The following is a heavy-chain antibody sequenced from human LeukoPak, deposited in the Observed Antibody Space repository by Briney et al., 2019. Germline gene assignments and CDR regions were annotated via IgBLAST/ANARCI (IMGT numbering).Heavy chain of an antibody. CDR3: ACSGPYSNGGVMTDY. D-gene: IGHD6-19*01. V-gene: IGHV3-66*01. CDR1: GFTFSSYA. CDR2: IYRDGNT. J-gene: IGHJ4*02. Sequence: PGGSLRLSCAASGFTFSSYAMSWVRQAPGKGLEWVSFIYRDGNTNYADSVKGRFTIPRDNSKNTLSLQMNSLRAEDTAVYYCACSGPYSNGGVMTDYWGQGTLVTVSS.